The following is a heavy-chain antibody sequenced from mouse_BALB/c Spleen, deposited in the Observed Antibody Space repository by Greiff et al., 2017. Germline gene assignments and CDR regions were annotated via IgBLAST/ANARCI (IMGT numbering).Heavy chain of an antibody. CDR3: ARIYYDYYFDY. Sequence: VHVKQSGPELVKPGASVKISCKASGYTFTDYNMHWVKQSHGKSLEWIGYIYPYNGGTGYNQKFKSKATLTVDNSSSTAYMELRSLTSEDSAVYYCARIYYDYYFDYWGQGTTLTVSS. J-gene: IGHJ2*01. CDR1: GYTFTDYN. CDR2: IYPYNGGT. V-gene: IGHV1S29*02. D-gene: IGHD2-4*01.